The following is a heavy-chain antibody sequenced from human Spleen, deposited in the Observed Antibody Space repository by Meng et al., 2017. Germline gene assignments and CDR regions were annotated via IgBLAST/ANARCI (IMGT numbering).Heavy chain of an antibody. CDR2: INHSGST. Sequence: QVQLQQWGAGLLKPSETLSLICAFYDGPFSGYYWSWIRQSPGKGLEWIGEINHSGSTNYNPSLKSRVTISVDTSKNQFSLKLSSVTAADTAVYYRARGRGAWEDYWGQGTLVTVSS. CDR1: DGPFSGYY. J-gene: IGHJ4*02. V-gene: IGHV4-34*01. D-gene: IGHD1-26*01. CDR3: ARGRGAWEDY.